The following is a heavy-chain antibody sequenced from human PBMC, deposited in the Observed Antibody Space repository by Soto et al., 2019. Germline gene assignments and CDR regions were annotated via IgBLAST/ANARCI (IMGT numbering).Heavy chain of an antibody. CDR1: GGSIISGGYY. Sequence: SETLSLTCPVSGGSIISGGYYWSWIRQHPGKGLEWIGYIYYSGSTYYNPSLKSRVTISVDTSKNQFSLKLSSVTAADTAVYYCARVGGYCSGGSCSHPVDPWGQGTLVTVSS. V-gene: IGHV4-31*03. D-gene: IGHD2-15*01. CDR2: IYYSGST. J-gene: IGHJ5*02. CDR3: ARVGGYCSGGSCSHPVDP.